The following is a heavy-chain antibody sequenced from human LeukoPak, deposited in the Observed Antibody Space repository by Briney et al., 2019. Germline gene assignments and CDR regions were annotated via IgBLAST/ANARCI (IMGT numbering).Heavy chain of an antibody. CDR1: GYTFTGYY. CDR2: INPNSGGT. CDR3: ARDRYYYGSGSENWFDP. J-gene: IGHJ5*02. D-gene: IGHD3-10*01. V-gene: IGHV1-2*06. Sequence: PGRSLRLSCAASGYTFTGYYMHWVRQAPGQGLEWMGRINPNSGGTNYAQKFQGRVTMTRDTSISTAYMELSRLRSDDTAVYYCARDRYYYGSGSENWFDPWGQGTLVTVSS.